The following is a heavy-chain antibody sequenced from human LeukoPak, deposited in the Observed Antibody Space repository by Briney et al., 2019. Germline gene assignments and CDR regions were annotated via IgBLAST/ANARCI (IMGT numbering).Heavy chain of an antibody. CDR2: INPNSGGT. V-gene: IGHV1-2*02. D-gene: IGHD3-22*01. CDR1: GYTFTGYY. Sequence: ASVKVPCKASGYTFTGYYMHWVRQAPGQGLEWMGWINPNSGGTNYAQKFQGRVTMTRDTSIRTAYMELSRLRSDDTAVYYCARVGYYDSSGYFDIWGQGTMVTVSS. CDR3: ARVGYYDSSGYFDI. J-gene: IGHJ3*02.